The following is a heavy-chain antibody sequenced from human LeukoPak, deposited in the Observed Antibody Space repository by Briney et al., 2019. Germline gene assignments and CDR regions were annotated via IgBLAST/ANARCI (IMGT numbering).Heavy chain of an antibody. J-gene: IGHJ4*02. V-gene: IGHV3-30*03. D-gene: IGHD3-9*01. CDR1: GFTFSSYG. Sequence: GGSLRLSCAASGFTFSSYGMHWVRQAPGKGLEWVAVISYDGSNKYYADSVKGRFTISRDNSKNTLYLQMNSLRAEDTAVYYCAREYYDILTDESNLFDYWGQGTLVTVSS. CDR3: AREYYDILTDESNLFDY. CDR2: ISYDGSNK.